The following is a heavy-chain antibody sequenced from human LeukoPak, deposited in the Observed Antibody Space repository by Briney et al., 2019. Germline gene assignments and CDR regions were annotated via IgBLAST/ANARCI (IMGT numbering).Heavy chain of an antibody. D-gene: IGHD3-16*02. CDR2: IYYSGST. CDR3: ARVRYDYVWGSYRFDY. CDR1: GGSISSYY. Sequence: SETLSLTCTVSGGSISSYYWSWIRQPPGKGLEWIGYIYYSGSTNYNPSLKSRVTISVDTPKNQFSLKLSSVTAADTAVYYCARVRYDYVWGSYRFDYWGQGTLVTVSS. V-gene: IGHV4-59*01. J-gene: IGHJ4*02.